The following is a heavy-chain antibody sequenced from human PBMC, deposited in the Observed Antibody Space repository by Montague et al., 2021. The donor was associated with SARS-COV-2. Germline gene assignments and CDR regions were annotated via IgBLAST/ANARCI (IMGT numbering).Heavy chain of an antibody. D-gene: IGHD5-24*01. J-gene: IGHJ4*02. CDR1: GDSISSSSYY. CDR2: MHYSGIT. Sequence: SETLSLTCTVSGDSISSSSYYWGWIRQPPGKGLEWIGSMHYSGITYNXPSLKNRVTMSVDTSKNQFSLKLSSVTAADTAVYYCVRDGYTHVDYWGQGTLVTVSS. CDR3: VRDGYTHVDY. V-gene: IGHV4-39*02.